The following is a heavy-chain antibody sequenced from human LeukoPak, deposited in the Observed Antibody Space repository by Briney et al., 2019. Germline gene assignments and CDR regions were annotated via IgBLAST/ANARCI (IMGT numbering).Heavy chain of an antibody. D-gene: IGHD2-2*02. J-gene: IGHJ4*02. CDR2: INHSGST. V-gene: IGHV4-34*01. CDR3: ARRPALIVPAAIPYFDY. Sequence: SETLCLTCAVYGGSFSGYYWSWIRQPPGKGLEWIGEINHSGSTNYNPSLKSRVTISVDTSKNQFSLKLSSVTDADTAVYYCARRPALIVPAAIPYFDYWGQGTLVTVSS. CDR1: GGSFSGYY.